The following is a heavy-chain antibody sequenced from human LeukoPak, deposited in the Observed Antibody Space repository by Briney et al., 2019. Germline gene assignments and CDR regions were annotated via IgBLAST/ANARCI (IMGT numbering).Heavy chain of an antibody. CDR1: GFTFGDYA. CDR2: IRSKAYGGTT. J-gene: IGHJ4*02. CDR3: TRDRDGYKTYYFDY. D-gene: IGHD5-24*01. Sequence: PGGSLRLSCTASGFTFGDYAMSWFRQAPGKGLEWVGSIRSKAYGGTTEYAASVKGRFTISRDDSKSIAYLQMNSLKTEDTAVYYCTRDRDGYKTYYFDYWGQGTLVTVSS. V-gene: IGHV3-49*03.